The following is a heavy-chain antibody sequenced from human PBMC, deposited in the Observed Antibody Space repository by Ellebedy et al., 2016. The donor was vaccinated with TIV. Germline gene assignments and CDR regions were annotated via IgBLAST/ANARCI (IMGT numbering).Heavy chain of an antibody. CDR3: ARGRWGSGGIDH. V-gene: IGHV3-33*01. CDR1: GFTFSSYG. J-gene: IGHJ5*02. D-gene: IGHD6-19*01. CDR2: IWYDGSNK. Sequence: GGSLRLSCAASGFTFSSYGMHWVRQAPGKGLEWVAVIWYDGSNKYYADSVKGRFTISRDNSKNTLYLQMGSLRAEDMALYYCARGRWGSGGIDHWGQGTLVTVSS.